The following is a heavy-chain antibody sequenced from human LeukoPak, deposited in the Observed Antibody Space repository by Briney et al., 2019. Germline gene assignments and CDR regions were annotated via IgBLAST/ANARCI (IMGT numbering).Heavy chain of an antibody. V-gene: IGHV4-34*01. CDR1: GGSFSGYY. D-gene: IGHD2-15*01. J-gene: IGHJ4*02. CDR3: ARGSSWGVVVVAARYFDY. CDR2: INHSGST. Sequence: SETLSLTCAVYGGSFSGYYWSWIRQPPGKGLEWIGEINHSGSTNYNPSLKSRVTISVDTSKNQFSLKLSSVTAADTAVYYCARGSSWGVVVVAARYFDYWGQGTLVTVSS.